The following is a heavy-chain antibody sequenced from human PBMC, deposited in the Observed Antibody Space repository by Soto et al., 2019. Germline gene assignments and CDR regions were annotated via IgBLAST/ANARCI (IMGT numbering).Heavy chain of an antibody. Sequence: GGSLRLSCAASGFTVSSDYMSCVRQASRKGLEWVSVIYTGGTTYYAASVKGRFTISRDNSKNTLYLQMNSLRAEDTAVYYCARDLWLMTTLTTRYYTDVCCKGTMVTVSS. CDR2: IYTGGTT. CDR3: ARDLWLMTTLTTRYYTDV. J-gene: IGHJ6*04. CDR1: GFTVSSDY. V-gene: IGHV3-66*01. D-gene: IGHD4-17*01.